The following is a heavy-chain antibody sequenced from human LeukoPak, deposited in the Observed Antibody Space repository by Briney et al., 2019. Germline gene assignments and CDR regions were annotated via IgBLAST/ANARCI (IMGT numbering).Heavy chain of an antibody. J-gene: IGHJ4*02. CDR2: IFYSGST. CDR1: GGSISTNTHY. V-gene: IGHV4-39*01. Sequence: SETLSLTCTVSGGSISTNTHYWGWIRQPPGKGLEWIGSIFYSGSTYYNPSLKSRVTISVDTSKNQLSLKLSSVTAADTSVYYCARLPFLTGYYDGDYWGQGTLVTVSS. D-gene: IGHD3-9*01. CDR3: ARLPFLTGYYDGDY.